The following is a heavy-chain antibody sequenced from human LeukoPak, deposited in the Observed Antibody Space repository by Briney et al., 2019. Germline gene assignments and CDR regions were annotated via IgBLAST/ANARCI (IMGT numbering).Heavy chain of an antibody. D-gene: IGHD3-10*01. Sequence: PSETLSLTCAVYGGSFSGYYWSWIRQPPGKGLEWIGEVNHSGSTNYNPSLKSRVTISVDTSENQFSLKLSSVTAADTAVYYCARSYGSRYYWGQGTLVTVSS. V-gene: IGHV4-34*01. CDR2: VNHSGST. CDR3: ARSYGSRYY. CDR1: GGSFSGYY. J-gene: IGHJ4*02.